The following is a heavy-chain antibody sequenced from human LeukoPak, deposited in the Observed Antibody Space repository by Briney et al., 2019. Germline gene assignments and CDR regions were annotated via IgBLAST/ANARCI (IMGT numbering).Heavy chain of an antibody. CDR1: GGSISSYY. J-gene: IGHJ5*02. D-gene: IGHD6-6*01. V-gene: IGHV4-34*01. CDR3: VRGIAARP. Sequence: SETLSLTCTVSGGSISSYYWSWIRQPPGKGLEWIGEINHSGSTNYNPSLKSRVTIPVDTSKNQFSLKLSSVTAADTAVYYCVRGIAARPWGQGTLVTVSS. CDR2: INHSGST.